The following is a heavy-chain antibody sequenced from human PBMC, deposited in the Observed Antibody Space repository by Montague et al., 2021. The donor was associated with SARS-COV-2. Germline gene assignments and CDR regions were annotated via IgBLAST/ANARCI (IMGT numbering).Heavy chain of an antibody. J-gene: IGHJ4*02. Sequence: SETLSLTCAVYGGSFSVYYWSWIRQPPGKGLEWIGEINHSGSTNYNPSLKSRVTISSDTSKNQFSPKLNSVTAADTAVYFCVVVVPAMRPRSDYWGQGTLVTASS. D-gene: IGHD2-21*02. CDR1: GGSFSVYY. CDR2: INHSGST. CDR3: VVVVPAMRPRSDY. V-gene: IGHV4-34*01.